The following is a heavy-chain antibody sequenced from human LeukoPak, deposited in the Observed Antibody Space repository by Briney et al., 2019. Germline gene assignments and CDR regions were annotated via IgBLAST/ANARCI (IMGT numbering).Heavy chain of an antibody. CDR3: ARAPEGYTVVTIFDF. J-gene: IGHJ4*02. Sequence: GGSLRLSCAASGFTFSSYAMSWVRQAPGKGLEWVSTIGGNGGSTYYADSVKGRFTISRDNAENSLYLQMNSLRAEDTAVYYCARAPEGYTVVTIFDFWGQGTLVTVSS. CDR2: IGGNGGST. D-gene: IGHD4-23*01. V-gene: IGHV3-23*01. CDR1: GFTFSSYA.